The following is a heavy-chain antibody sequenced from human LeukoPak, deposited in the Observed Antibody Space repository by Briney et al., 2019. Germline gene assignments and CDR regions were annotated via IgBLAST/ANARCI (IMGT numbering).Heavy chain of an antibody. J-gene: IGHJ6*03. CDR1: GFTFGDYA. V-gene: IGHV3-49*04. D-gene: IGHD1-1*01. CDR3: TSQGYNWNDGGHYYYYMDV. CDR2: IRSKAYGGTT. Sequence: GGSLRLSCTASGFTFGDYAMSWVRQAPGKGLEWVGFIRSKAYGGTTEYAASVKGRFTISRDDSKSIAYLQMNSLKTEDTAVYYCTSQGYNWNDGGHYYYYMDVWGKGTTVTISS.